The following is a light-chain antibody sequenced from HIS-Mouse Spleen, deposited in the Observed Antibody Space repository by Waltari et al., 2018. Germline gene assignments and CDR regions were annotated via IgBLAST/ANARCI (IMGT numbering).Light chain of an antibody. CDR2: GAS. V-gene: IGKV3-20*01. CDR3: QQYGSSPRT. CDR1: QSVSSSY. Sequence: ETVLTQSPGTLSWSPGERATLSCRASQSVSSSYLAWYQQKPGQAPRLLIYGASSRATGIPDRFSGSGSGTDFTLTISRLEPEDFAVYYCQQYGSSPRTFGQGTKVEI. J-gene: IGKJ1*01.